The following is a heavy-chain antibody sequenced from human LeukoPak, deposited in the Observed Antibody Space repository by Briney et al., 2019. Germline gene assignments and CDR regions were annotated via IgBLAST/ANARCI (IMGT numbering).Heavy chain of an antibody. D-gene: IGHD6-19*01. CDR3: ARETTLTGYAGGLGFNY. V-gene: IGHV4-59*01. CDR2: TYDTGST. J-gene: IGHJ4*02. CDR1: GASITGYC. Sequence: SETLSLTCTVSGASITGYCWSWIRQPPGKRLEWIGQTYDTGSTNYNPSLKTRVTISADTSRNQFSLNLRSVTAADTAIYYCARETTLTGYAGGLGFNYWGQGTLVTVSS.